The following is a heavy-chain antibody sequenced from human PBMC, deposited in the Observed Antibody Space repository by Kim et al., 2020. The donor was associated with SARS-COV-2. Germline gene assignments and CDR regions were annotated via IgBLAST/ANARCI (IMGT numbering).Heavy chain of an antibody. J-gene: IGHJ4*02. D-gene: IGHD3-22*01. CDR3: AKEEDVYYYDSSAKGGFDY. V-gene: IGHV3-23*01. Sequence: GGSLRLSCAASGFTFSSYAMSWVRQAPGKGLEWVSAISGSGGSTYYADSVKGRFTISRDNSKNTLYLQMNSLRAEDTAVYYCAKEEDVYYYDSSAKGGFDYWGQGTLVTVSS. CDR1: GFTFSSYA. CDR2: ISGSGGST.